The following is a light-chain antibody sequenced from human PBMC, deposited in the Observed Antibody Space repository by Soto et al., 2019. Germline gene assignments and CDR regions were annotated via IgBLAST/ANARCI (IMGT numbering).Light chain of an antibody. V-gene: IGKV1-12*01. J-gene: IGKJ4*01. CDR2: AAS. Sequence: DIQMTQSPSSVSASVGDRVTITCRASQYISNWLAWYQQKPGKAPKLLIYAASSLVNGVPSRFSGSGSGTNFSLTISSLQTEDLATYYCQQANSLPFGGGTKVE. CDR3: QQANSLP. CDR1: QYISNW.